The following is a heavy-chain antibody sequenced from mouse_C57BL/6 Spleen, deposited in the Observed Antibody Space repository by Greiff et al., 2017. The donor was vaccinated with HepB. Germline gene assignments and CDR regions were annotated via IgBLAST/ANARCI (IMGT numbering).Heavy chain of an antibody. J-gene: IGHJ3*01. CDR1: GFNIKDYY. CDR3: ARSESTVVATDWFAY. V-gene: IGHV14-2*01. D-gene: IGHD1-1*01. CDR2: IDPEDGET. Sequence: EVQLQQSGAELVKPGASVKLSCTASGFNIKDYYMHWVKQRTEQGLEWIGRIDPEDGETKNAPKFQGKATITADTSSNTANLQLSSLTSEDTAVYYCARSESTVVATDWFAYWGQGTLVTVSA.